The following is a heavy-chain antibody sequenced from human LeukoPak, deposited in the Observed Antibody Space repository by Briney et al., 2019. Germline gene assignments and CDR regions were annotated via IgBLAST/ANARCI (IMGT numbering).Heavy chain of an antibody. D-gene: IGHD1-26*01. Sequence: AGGSLRLSCAASGFTFSSYAMSWVRQAPGKGLEWVSAISSSGGNTYYADSVKGRFTISRDNSKNTLYLQMNSLRAEDTAVYYCAKEGSDYDDHGYSFDYWGQGALVTVSS. CDR2: ISSSGGNT. J-gene: IGHJ4*02. V-gene: IGHV3-23*01. CDR3: AKEGSDYDDHGYSFDY. CDR1: GFTFSSYA.